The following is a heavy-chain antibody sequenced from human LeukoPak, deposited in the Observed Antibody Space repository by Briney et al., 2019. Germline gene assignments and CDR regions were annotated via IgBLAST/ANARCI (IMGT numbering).Heavy chain of an antibody. Sequence: SETLSLTCAVYGGSFSGYYWSWIRQPPGKGLEWIGEINHSGSTNYNPSLESRVTISVDTSKNQFSLKLSSVTAADTAVYYCAGGYCSSTSCYHPRHNWFDPWGQGTLVTVSS. J-gene: IGHJ5*02. V-gene: IGHV4-34*01. CDR3: AGGYCSSTSCYHPRHNWFDP. CDR2: INHSGST. D-gene: IGHD2-2*01. CDR1: GGSFSGYY.